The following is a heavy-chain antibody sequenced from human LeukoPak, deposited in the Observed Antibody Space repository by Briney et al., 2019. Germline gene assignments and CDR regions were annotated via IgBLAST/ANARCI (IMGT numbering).Heavy chain of an antibody. CDR1: GFTFSSYD. Sequence: GGSLRLSCAASGFTFSSYDMHWVRQATGKGLEWVSAIGTAGDTYYPGSVKGRFTISRENAKNSLYFQMNSLSAGDTAVYYCARVGSSSWQFDYWGQGTLVTVSS. V-gene: IGHV3-13*01. D-gene: IGHD6-13*01. J-gene: IGHJ4*02. CDR2: IGTAGDT. CDR3: ARVGSSSWQFDY.